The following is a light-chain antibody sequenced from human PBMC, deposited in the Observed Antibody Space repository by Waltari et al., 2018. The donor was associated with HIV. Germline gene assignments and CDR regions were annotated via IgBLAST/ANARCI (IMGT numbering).Light chain of an antibody. CDR3: QQGYSTPRT. CDR2: AGS. J-gene: IGKJ2*01. Sequence: DIQMTQSPSSLSDAVGDRVTITCRASQSITNYLNWYQQKPGKAPRLLIFAGSSLQSGVPARFSGSGSGTDFTLTITSLQAEDFATYYCQQGYSTPRTFGQGTKLDIK. V-gene: IGKV1-39*01. CDR1: QSITNY.